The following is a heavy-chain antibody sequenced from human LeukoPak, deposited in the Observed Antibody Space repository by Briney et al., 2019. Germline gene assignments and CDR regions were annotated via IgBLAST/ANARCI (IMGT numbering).Heavy chain of an antibody. D-gene: IGHD6-19*01. V-gene: IGHV3-30-3*01. CDR2: ISNDGTNK. CDR1: RFTFSTYA. CDR3: ARDRMAVAGMGAFQH. Sequence: GRSLRLSCAASRFTFSTYAMHWVGQAPGKGLEGVAGISNDGTNKDHADSVKGRFTISRDNSKNTLYLQMNSLRAEDTAIYYCARDRMAVAGMGAFQHWGQGTLVTVSS. J-gene: IGHJ1*01.